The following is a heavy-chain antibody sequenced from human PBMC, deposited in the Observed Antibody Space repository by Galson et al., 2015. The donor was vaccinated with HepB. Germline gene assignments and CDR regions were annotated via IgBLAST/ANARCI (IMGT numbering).Heavy chain of an antibody. D-gene: IGHD2-15*01. J-gene: IGHJ4*02. CDR1: GSTFTSYG. Sequence: SVTVSCKASGSTFTSYGISWVRQAPGQGLEWMGWISAYNGNTNYAQKLQGRVTMTTDTSTSTAYMELRSLRSDDTAVYYCARSSQQYCSGGSCYSGFDYWGQGTLVTVSS. V-gene: IGHV1-18*04. CDR3: ARSSQQYCSGGSCYSGFDY. CDR2: ISAYNGNT.